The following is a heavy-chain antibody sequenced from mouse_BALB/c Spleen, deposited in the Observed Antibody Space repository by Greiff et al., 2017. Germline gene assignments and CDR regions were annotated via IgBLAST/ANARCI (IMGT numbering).Heavy chain of an antibody. J-gene: IGHJ3*01. CDR1: GYTFTSYW. D-gene: IGHD2-1*01. CDR2: INPSNGRT. Sequence: QVQLQQSGAELVKPGASVKLSCKASGYTFTSYWMHWVKQRPGQGLEWIGEINPSNGRTNYNEKFKSKATLTVDKSSSTAYMQLSSLTSEDSAVYYCARGDGNYGGGPFAYWGQGTLVTVSA. CDR3: ARGDGNYGGGPFAY. V-gene: IGHV1S81*02.